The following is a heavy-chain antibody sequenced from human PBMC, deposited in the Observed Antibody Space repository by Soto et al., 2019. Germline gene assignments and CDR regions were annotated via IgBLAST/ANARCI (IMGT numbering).Heavy chain of an antibody. J-gene: IGHJ6*02. CDR3: ARAATPSSIFGVVTLDV. V-gene: IGHV4-31*03. D-gene: IGHD3-3*01. CDR1: GGSINSGAYY. Sequence: HVQLQESGPGLVKPSQTLSLTCTVSGGSINSGAYYWSWIRQHPGKGLEWIGYIYYSGSTYYNPSLKRRVTISVDTSKNQFSLKLSSVTAADTAVYYCARAATPSSIFGVVTLDVWGQGTTVTVSS. CDR2: IYYSGST.